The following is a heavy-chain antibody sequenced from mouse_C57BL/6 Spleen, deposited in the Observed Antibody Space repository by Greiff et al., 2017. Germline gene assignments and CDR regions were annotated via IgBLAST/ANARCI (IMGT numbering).Heavy chain of an antibody. CDR2: IYPGDGDT. CDR1: GYAFSSYW. Sequence: VQLQQSGAELVKPGASVKISCKASGYAFSSYWMNWVMQRPGKGLEWIGQIYPGDGDTNYNGKFKGKATLTADKSSSTAYMQLSSLTSEDSAVYFCARFDYDRYAMDYWGQGTSVTVSS. J-gene: IGHJ4*01. V-gene: IGHV1-80*01. CDR3: ARFDYDRYAMDY. D-gene: IGHD2-4*01.